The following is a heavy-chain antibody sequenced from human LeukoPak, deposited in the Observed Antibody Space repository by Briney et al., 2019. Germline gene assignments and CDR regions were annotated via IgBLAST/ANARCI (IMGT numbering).Heavy chain of an antibody. CDR1: GGSFSGYY. J-gene: IGHJ6*02. CDR3: ARGGLRRKHYYYYGMDV. V-gene: IGHV4-34*01. CDR2: INRSGST. Sequence: SETLSLTCAVYGGSFSGYYWSWIRQPPGKGLEWIGEINRSGSTNYNPSLKSRVTISVDTSKNQFSLKLSSVTAADTAVYYCARGGLRRKHYYYYGMDVWGQGTTVTVSS. D-gene: IGHD2-21*01.